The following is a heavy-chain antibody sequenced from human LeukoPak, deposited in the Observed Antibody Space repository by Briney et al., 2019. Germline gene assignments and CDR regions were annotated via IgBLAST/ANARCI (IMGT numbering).Heavy chain of an antibody. CDR3: ARDAAWSGYYDAFDI. V-gene: IGHV3-20*04. D-gene: IGHD3-3*01. Sequence: GGSLRLSCAASGFSFGTYGMSWVRQVPGKGLEWVSGINWNGASTVYAGSVKGRFTISRDNAKNSLYLQMNSLRAEDTAVYYCARDAAWSGYYDAFDIWGQGTMVTVSS. J-gene: IGHJ3*02. CDR1: GFSFGTYG. CDR2: INWNGAST.